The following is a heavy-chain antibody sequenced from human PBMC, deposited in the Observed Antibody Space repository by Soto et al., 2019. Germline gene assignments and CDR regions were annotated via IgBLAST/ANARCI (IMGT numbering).Heavy chain of an antibody. CDR2: ISGSGGDT. J-gene: IGHJ4*02. CDR3: AKHDFGTLYNTGLDS. V-gene: IGHV3-23*01. Sequence: PGGSLRLSCSASGFTFTSYAMSWVRQAPGKGLEWVSGISGSGGDTKSADSVKGRFTISRDNFKNILYLQMNSLRAEDTAVYYCAKHDFGTLYNTGLDSWGQGTLVTVSS. CDR1: GFTFTSYA. D-gene: IGHD3-3*01.